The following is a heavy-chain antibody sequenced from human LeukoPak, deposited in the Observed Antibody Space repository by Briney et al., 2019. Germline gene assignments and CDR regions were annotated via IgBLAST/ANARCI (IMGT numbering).Heavy chain of an antibody. CDR1: GFTFSSYS. D-gene: IGHD3-10*01. Sequence: GGSLRLSCAASGFTFSSYSMNWVRQAPGKGLEWASSISSSSSYIYYADSVKGRFTISRDNAKNSLYLQMNSLRAEDTAVYYCARVVRGVHYGMDVWGQGTTVTVSS. CDR2: ISSSSSYI. CDR3: ARVVRGVHYGMDV. J-gene: IGHJ6*02. V-gene: IGHV3-21*01.